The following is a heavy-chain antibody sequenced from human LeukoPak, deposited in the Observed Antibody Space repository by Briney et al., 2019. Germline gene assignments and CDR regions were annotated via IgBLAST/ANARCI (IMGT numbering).Heavy chain of an antibody. Sequence: SVKVSCKASGGTFSSYAISWVRQAPGQGLEGMGRIIPILGIANYAQKFQGRVTITADKSTSTAYMELSSLRSEDTAVYYCARGPRYDILTGYSLNGGYYGMDVWGQGTTVTVSS. J-gene: IGHJ6*02. V-gene: IGHV1-69*04. CDR3: ARGPRYDILTGYSLNGGYYGMDV. CDR2: IIPILGIA. CDR1: GGTFSSYA. D-gene: IGHD3-9*01.